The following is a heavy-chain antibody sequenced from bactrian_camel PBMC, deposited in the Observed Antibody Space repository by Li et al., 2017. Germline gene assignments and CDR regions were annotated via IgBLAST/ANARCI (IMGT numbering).Heavy chain of an antibody. Sequence: HVQLVESGGGPVQSGGSLRLSCAASGYTYSRYCMGWFRQAPGKEREGVAAIDFDGSTSYADSVKGRFTISEDNARNTVYLQMNNLKPEDTGVYYCAADYAIQRHRVSIPCGYWGQGTQVTVS. CDR3: AADYAIQRHRVSIPCGY. V-gene: IGHV3S53*01. CDR2: IDFDGST. CDR1: GYTYSRYC. D-gene: IGHD3*01. J-gene: IGHJ4*01.